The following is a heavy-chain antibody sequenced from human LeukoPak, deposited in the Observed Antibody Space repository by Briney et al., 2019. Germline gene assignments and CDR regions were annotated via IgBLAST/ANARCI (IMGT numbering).Heavy chain of an antibody. J-gene: IGHJ4*02. Sequence: SETLSLTCAVYGGSFSGYYWSWIRQPPGKGLEWIGYIYYSGSTNYNPSPKSRVTISVDTSKNQFSLKLSSVTAADTAVYYCARVGYSSSWYVVDYWGQGTLVTVSS. V-gene: IGHV4-59*01. CDR2: IYYSGST. CDR1: GGSFSGYY. D-gene: IGHD6-13*01. CDR3: ARVGYSSSWYVVDY.